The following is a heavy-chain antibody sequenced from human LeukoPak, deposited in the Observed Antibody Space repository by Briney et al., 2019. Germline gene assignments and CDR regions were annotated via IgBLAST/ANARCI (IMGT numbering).Heavy chain of an antibody. CDR2: ISYDGSNK. Sequence: GRSLRLSCVASGFTFNNYGIHWVRQAPGKGLEWVAVISYDGSNKYYADSVKGRFAISRDNSKNTLYLQMNSLRAEDTAVYYCARELERTLDYWGQGTLVTVSS. D-gene: IGHD1-1*01. V-gene: IGHV3-30*03. CDR1: GFTFNNYG. CDR3: ARELERTLDY. J-gene: IGHJ4*02.